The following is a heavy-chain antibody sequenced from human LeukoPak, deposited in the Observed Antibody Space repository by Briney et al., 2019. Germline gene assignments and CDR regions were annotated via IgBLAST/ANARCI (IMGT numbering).Heavy chain of an antibody. CDR3: ARQRGYCSNTRCFQSAFDI. CDR1: GYTFTTYW. D-gene: IGHD2-2*01. V-gene: IGHV5-51*01. CDR2: IYPPDSDT. Sequence: GESLKISCKGSGYTFTTYWIGWVRQMPGKGLEWMGIIYPPDSDTRYSPSFQGQVSISVDKSISTAYLQWSSLKASDTAIYYCARQRGYCSNTRCFQSAFDIWGQGTMVTVSS. J-gene: IGHJ3*02.